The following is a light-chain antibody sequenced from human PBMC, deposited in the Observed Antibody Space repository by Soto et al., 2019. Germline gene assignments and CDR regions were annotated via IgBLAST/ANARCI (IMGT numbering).Light chain of an antibody. Sequence: EIVMTQSPATLSVSPGERATLSCRASQAVRSNIAWYQQKPGQAPRLVIYGSSTRATGFPARFSGSGSGTEFPLTISSLQSEDFALYYCQQYNDWPLTFGQGTRVEIK. CDR1: QAVRSN. CDR2: GSS. V-gene: IGKV3-15*01. J-gene: IGKJ1*01. CDR3: QQYNDWPLT.